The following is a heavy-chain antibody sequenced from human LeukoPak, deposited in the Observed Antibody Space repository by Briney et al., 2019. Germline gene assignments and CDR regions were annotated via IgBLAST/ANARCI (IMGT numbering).Heavy chain of an antibody. D-gene: IGHD2-21*02. CDR2: IYYSGST. J-gene: IGHJ6*02. V-gene: IGHV4-59*01. Sequence: SETLSLTCTVSGGSISSYYWSWIRQPPGEGLEWIGYIYYSGSTNYNPSLKSRVTISVDTSKNQFSLKLSSVTAADTAVYYCARGVVVVTASAYYYYGMDVWGQGTTVTVSS. CDR3: ARGVVVVTASAYYYYGMDV. CDR1: GGSISSYY.